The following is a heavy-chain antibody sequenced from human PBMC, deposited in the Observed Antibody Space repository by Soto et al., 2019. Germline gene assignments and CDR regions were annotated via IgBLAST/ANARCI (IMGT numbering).Heavy chain of an antibody. V-gene: IGHV3-23*01. J-gene: IGHJ4*02. Sequence: LRLSCAASGFTFSSYGMTWVRQAPGKGLEWVSFSSATGAGTYYADSVKGRFTISRDNSKNTLYLQMTSLRADDTAVYYCAKDRRAGGNYGFYSDFWGQGALVTVS. CDR2: SSATGAGT. D-gene: IGHD1-7*01. CDR3: AKDRRAGGNYGFYSDF. CDR1: GFTFSSYG.